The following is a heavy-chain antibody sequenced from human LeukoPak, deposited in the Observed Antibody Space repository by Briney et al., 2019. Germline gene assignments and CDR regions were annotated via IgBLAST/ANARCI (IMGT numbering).Heavy chain of an antibody. Sequence: GGSLRPSCAASGFTFSNYAMNWVRQAPGKGLEWVSLISGSTGSTDYTDSVKGRFTISRDNSKNTLYLQMDSLGAEDTAVYYCAKGHRYCTSGNCNSAVDYWGQGTLVTVSS. D-gene: IGHD2-15*01. J-gene: IGHJ4*02. V-gene: IGHV3-23*01. CDR1: GFTFSNYA. CDR3: AKGHRYCTSGNCNSAVDY. CDR2: ISGSTGST.